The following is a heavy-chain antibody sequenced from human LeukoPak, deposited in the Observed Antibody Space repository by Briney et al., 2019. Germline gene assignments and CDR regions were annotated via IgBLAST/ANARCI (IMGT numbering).Heavy chain of an antibody. CDR3: ARGEDYVWGSYRSDWFDP. Sequence: GESLKFSCKGSGCRFTSYWIGWVGRMQGKGLDWLGIFYTVEPDTRYSPSFQGQVTISADKSISTAYLQWSSLKASDTAMYYCARGEDYVWGSYRSDWFDPWGQGTLVTVSS. D-gene: IGHD3-16*02. V-gene: IGHV5-51*01. CDR1: GCRFTSYW. CDR2: FYTVEPDT. J-gene: IGHJ5*02.